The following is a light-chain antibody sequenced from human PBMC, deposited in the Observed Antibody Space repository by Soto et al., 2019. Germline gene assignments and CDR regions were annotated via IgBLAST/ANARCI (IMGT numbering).Light chain of an antibody. J-gene: IGKJ1*01. CDR3: QHYDSSPPT. CDR1: QSVSSNY. Sequence: EIVLTQSPGTLSLSPGERATLSCRASQSVSSNYLAWYQQKPGQAPRLLIYGASSRATGIPYRFSGSGSGTDFTLTISRLEPEDFAVFFCQHYDSSPPTFGQGTKVEIK. CDR2: GAS. V-gene: IGKV3-20*01.